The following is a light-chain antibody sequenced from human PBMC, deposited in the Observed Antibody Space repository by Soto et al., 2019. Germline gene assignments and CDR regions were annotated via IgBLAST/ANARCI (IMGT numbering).Light chain of an antibody. CDR3: TSWTTSTTMI. CDR1: SRDIGAYNF. V-gene: IGLV2-14*03. CDR2: DVN. J-gene: IGLJ2*01. Sequence: QYALTQPASVSGSPGQSITISCTGTSRDIGAYNFVSWYQQHPGKAPKLMLYDVNIRPSGVSNRFSGSKSGNTASLTISGLQAEDEADYYFTSWTTSTTMIFGGGTKLTVL.